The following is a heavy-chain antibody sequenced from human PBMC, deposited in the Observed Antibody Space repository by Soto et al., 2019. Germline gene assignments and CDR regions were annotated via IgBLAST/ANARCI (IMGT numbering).Heavy chain of an antibody. Sequence: SETLSLTCTVSGDSLSTDYWWSWVRQPPGKGLEWIGEIHHSGITNYIQSVRSRVTMSVDKSNNQVSLELTSVAAADTAVYYCARGISYRWVYWGQGILVTVSA. D-gene: IGHD3-16*02. V-gene: IGHV4-4*02. CDR1: GDSLSTDYW. J-gene: IGHJ4*02. CDR3: ARGISYRWVY. CDR2: IHHSGIT.